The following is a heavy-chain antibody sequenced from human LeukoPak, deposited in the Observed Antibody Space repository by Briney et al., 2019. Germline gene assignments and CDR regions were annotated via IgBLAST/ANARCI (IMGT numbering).Heavy chain of an antibody. D-gene: IGHD1-20*01. CDR1: GGSITGYY. CDR2: IYYSGST. V-gene: IGHV4-59*01. J-gene: IGHJ5*02. Sequence: PSETLSLTCTVSGGSITGYYWSWIRQPPGKGLEWIGYIYYSGSTNYNPSLKSRVTMSVDTSKNQFSLKLSSVTAADTVVYYCARDKWNGSWGQGTLVTVSS. CDR3: ARDKWNGS.